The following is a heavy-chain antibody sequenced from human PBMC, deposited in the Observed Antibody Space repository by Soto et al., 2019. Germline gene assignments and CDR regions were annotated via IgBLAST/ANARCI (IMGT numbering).Heavy chain of an antibody. D-gene: IGHD3-9*01. J-gene: IGHJ4*02. V-gene: IGHV4-59*01. CDR1: GGSISSYY. CDR2: IYYSGST. Sequence: QVQLQESGPGLVKPSETLSLTCTVSGGSISSYYWSWIRQPPGKGLEWIGYIYYSGSTNYNPSLKSRVTISVDTSKNQFSLKLSSVTAADTAVYYCARSRLRYFDWLGLHFDYWGQGTLVTVSS. CDR3: ARSRLRYFDWLGLHFDY.